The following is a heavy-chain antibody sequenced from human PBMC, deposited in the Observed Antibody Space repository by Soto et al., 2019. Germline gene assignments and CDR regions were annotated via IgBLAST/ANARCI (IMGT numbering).Heavy chain of an antibody. CDR3: ARGLRWFYPPGVAANWFDP. D-gene: IGHD2-21*01. V-gene: IGHV4-34*01. J-gene: IGHJ5*02. CDR1: GGSFSGYY. Sequence: TLSLTCAVYGGSFSGYYWGWIRQPPGKGLEWIGEINHSGSTNYNPSLKSRVTISVDTSKNQFSLKLSSVTAADTAVYYCARGLRWFYPPGVAANWFDPWGQGTLVTVSS. CDR2: INHSGST.